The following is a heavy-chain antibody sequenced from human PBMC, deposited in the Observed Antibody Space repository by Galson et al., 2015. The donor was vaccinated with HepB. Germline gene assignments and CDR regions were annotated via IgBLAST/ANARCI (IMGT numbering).Heavy chain of an antibody. J-gene: IGHJ6*02. D-gene: IGHD3-22*01. CDR3: AKDPPGYDSSGYYGYYGMDV. CDR1: GFTFSSYA. CDR2: ISGSGGST. V-gene: IGHV3-23*01. Sequence: SLRLSCAASGFTFSSYAMSWVRQAPGKGLEWVSAISGSGGSTYYADSVKGRFTISRDNSKNTLYLQMNSLRAEDTAVYYCAKDPPGYDSSGYYGYYGMDVWGQGTTVTVSS.